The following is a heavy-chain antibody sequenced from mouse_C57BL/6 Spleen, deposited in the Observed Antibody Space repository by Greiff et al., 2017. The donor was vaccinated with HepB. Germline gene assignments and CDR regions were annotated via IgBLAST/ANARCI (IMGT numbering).Heavy chain of an antibody. CDR2: ISSGGSYT. D-gene: IGHD1-1*01. CDR1: GFTFSSYG. V-gene: IGHV5-6*02. Sequence: EVMLVESGGDLVKPGGSLKLSCAASGFTFSSYGMSWVRQTPDKRLEWVATISSGGSYTYYPDSVKGRFTISRDNAKNTLYLQMSSLKSEDTAMYYCARHVTTVPFDYWGQGTTLTVSS. J-gene: IGHJ2*01. CDR3: ARHVTTVPFDY.